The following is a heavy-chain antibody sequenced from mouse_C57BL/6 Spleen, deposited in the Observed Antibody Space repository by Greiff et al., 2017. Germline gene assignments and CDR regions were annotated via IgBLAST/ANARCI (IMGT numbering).Heavy chain of an antibody. V-gene: IGHV1-54*01. Sequence: QVQLQQSGAELVRPGTSVKVSCKASGYAFTNYLIEWVKQRPGQGLEWIGVINPGSGGTNYNEKFKGKATLTADKSSSTAYMQLSSLTSEDSAVSFCARSDYYGSSSCAYWGQGTLVTVSA. D-gene: IGHD1-1*01. CDR2: INPGSGGT. CDR1: GYAFTNYL. CDR3: ARSDYYGSSSCAY. J-gene: IGHJ3*01.